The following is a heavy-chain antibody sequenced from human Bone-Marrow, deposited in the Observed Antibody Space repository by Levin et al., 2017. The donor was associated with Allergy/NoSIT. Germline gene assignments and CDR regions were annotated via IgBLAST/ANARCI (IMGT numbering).Heavy chain of an antibody. CDR3: ARDAAGVAAAGSGY. D-gene: IGHD6-13*01. J-gene: IGHJ4*02. CDR2: IYSGGST. Sequence: GGSLRLSCAASGFTVGNNYMSWVRQAPGKGLEWVSLIYSGGSTYYADSVKGRFTISRDSSTNTLYLQMNNLRVEDTAVYYCARDAAGVAAAGSGYWGQGTLVTVSS. V-gene: IGHV3-66*01. CDR1: GFTVGNNY.